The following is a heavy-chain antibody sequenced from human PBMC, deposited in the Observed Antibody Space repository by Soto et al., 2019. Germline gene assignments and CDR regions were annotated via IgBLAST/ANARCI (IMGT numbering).Heavy chain of an antibody. V-gene: IGHV3-9*01. CDR1: GFTFDDYA. CDR3: AKSGYDFWSGYYIDY. D-gene: IGHD3-3*01. CDR2: ISWNSGSI. Sequence: GGSLRLSCAASGFTFDDYAMHWVRQAPGKGLEWVPGISWNSGSIGYAVSVKGRFTISRDNAKNSLYLQMNSLRAEDTALYYCAKSGYDFWSGYYIDYWGQGTLVTVSS. J-gene: IGHJ4*02.